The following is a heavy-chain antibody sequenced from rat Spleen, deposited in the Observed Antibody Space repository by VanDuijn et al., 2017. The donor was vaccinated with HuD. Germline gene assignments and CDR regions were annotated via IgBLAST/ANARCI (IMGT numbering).Heavy chain of an antibody. D-gene: IGHD1-5*01. Sequence: EVQLVESGGGLVQPGRSMKLSCAALGFTFNNYWMTWIRQAPGKGLEWIASIPNTGGGNTYYRDSVKGRFTISRDNAKSTLYLQMDGLRSEDTATYYCATGIQLYHFDYWGRGVMVTVSS. CDR3: ATGIQLYHFDY. V-gene: IGHV5-31*01. CDR2: IPNTGGGNT. CDR1: GFTFNNYW. J-gene: IGHJ2*01.